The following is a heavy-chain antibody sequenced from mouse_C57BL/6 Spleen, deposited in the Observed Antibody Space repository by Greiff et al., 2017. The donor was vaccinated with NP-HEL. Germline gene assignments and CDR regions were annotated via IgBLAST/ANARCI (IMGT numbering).Heavy chain of an antibody. CDR1: GYTFTSYW. D-gene: IGHD2-1*01. Sequence: QVQLQQPGAELVRPGSSVKLSCKASGYTFTSYWMHWVKQRPIQGLEWIGNIDPSDSETHYNQKFKDKATLTVDKSSSTAYMQLSSLTSEDSAVYYCARIWGYGNYEYFDVWGTGTTVTVSS. V-gene: IGHV1-52*01. CDR3: ARIWGYGNYEYFDV. J-gene: IGHJ1*03. CDR2: IDPSDSET.